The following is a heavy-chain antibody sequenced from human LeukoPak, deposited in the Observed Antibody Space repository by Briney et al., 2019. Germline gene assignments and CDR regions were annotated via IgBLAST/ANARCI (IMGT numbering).Heavy chain of an antibody. CDR3: ARSGWPYYFDY. D-gene: IGHD3-22*01. J-gene: IGHJ4*02. CDR1: GFTFRDYS. CDR2: IHSDGSST. V-gene: IGHV3-74*01. Sequence: PGGSLRLSCAASGFTFRDYSMNWVRQAPGKGLEWVSRIHSDGSSTSYADSARGRFTISRDDAKSTLYLQMNSLRAEDTAVYYCARSGWPYYFDYWGQGTLVTVSS.